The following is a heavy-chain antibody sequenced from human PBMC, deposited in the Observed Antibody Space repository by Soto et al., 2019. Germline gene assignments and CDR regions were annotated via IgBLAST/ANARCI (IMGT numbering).Heavy chain of an antibody. CDR3: SKDPRSADY. CDR2: ISGSSTST. Sequence: GGCLRLSCGASGFTFSDYYMSWFRQAPGKALECISYISGSSTSTNYADSVKGRFTISRDNAKNSLFLQMDSLRAEDTAVYYCSKDPRSADYWGRGILVTVSS. CDR1: GFTFSDYY. V-gene: IGHV3-11*05. J-gene: IGHJ4*02.